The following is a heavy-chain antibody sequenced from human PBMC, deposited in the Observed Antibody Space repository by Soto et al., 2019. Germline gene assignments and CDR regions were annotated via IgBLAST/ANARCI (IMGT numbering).Heavy chain of an antibody. CDR1: GGSFNSDS. J-gene: IGHJ4*02. CDR2: ILPLFTKT. V-gene: IGHV1-69*08. D-gene: IGHD3-16*01. CDR3: ARDRAYGSLDY. Sequence: QVRLVQSGAEVKKPGSSMKVSCKASGGSFNSDSMTWVRQDPGQGLEWMGRILPLFTKTTYAQQFQGRVTITADKATSTVYMELNSLTSQDTAVYYCARDRAYGSLDYWGQGTLVAVSS.